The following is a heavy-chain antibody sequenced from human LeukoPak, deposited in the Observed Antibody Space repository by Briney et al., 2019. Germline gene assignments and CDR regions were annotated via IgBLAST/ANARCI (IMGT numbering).Heavy chain of an antibody. CDR1: GFTFSSYS. D-gene: IGHD3-22*01. CDR3: AKGEYYYDSSGYPDY. V-gene: IGHV3-48*01. Sequence: GGSLRLSCAASGFTFSSYSMNWVRQAPGKGLEWVSYISSSSSTIYYADSVKGRFTISRDNTKNTLYLQMNSLRAEDTAVYYCAKGEYYYDSSGYPDYWGQGTLVTVSS. J-gene: IGHJ4*02. CDR2: ISSSSSTI.